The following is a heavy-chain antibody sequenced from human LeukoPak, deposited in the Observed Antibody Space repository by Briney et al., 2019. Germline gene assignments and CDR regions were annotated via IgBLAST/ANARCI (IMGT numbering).Heavy chain of an antibody. D-gene: IGHD4-17*01. CDR3: VRAPHGDYFDY. J-gene: IGHJ4*02. Sequence: PGGSLRLSCAASGFIFSNYDMHWVRQATGKGLEWVSAITTTGDTYYLGSAKGRFTISRENAKNSLYLQMNSLGAGDTAVYYCVRAPHGDYFDYWGQGTLVTVSS. V-gene: IGHV3-13*01. CDR2: ITTTGDT. CDR1: GFIFSNYD.